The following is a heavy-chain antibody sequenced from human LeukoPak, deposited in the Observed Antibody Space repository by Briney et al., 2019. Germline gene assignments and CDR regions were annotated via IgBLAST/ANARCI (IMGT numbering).Heavy chain of an antibody. V-gene: IGHV1-46*01. CDR2: INPSGGST. J-gene: IGHJ4*02. D-gene: IGHD3-10*01. CDR3: ARGEYYGSGSYFFDY. CDR1: GYTFTSYY. Sequence: ASVKVSCKASGYTFTSYYMHWVRHAPGQGLEWMGIINPSGGSTSYAQKFQGRVTMTRDMSTSTVYMELSSLRSEDTAVYYCARGEYYGSGSYFFDYWGQGTLSPSPQ.